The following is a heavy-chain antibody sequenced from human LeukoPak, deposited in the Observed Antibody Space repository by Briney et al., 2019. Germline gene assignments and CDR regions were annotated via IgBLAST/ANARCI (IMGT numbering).Heavy chain of an antibody. CDR3: AREEVKSFDN. Sequence: GGSLSLSCAASGFSFSGYWMTWVRQAPGKGLEWVANIKQDGSETSYVTSVRGRFTTSRDNAKNSLYLQMNNLRVEDTAVYFCAREEVKSFDNWGQGTLVTVSS. CDR1: GFSFSGYW. V-gene: IGHV3-7*03. CDR2: IKQDGSET. J-gene: IGHJ4*02.